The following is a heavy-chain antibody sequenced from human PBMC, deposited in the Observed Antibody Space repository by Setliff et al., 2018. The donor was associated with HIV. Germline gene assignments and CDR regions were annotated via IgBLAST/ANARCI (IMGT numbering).Heavy chain of an antibody. Sequence: LRLSCAASGFMFSDHYIDWVRQAPGKGLEWVGRTRDNVNSYTTEYAASVKGRFTISRDDSKNLLYRQMNSLKTEDTAVYYCVRDGNYYDSSGSYRNAFDIWGQGTMVTVSS. CDR1: GFMFSDHY. CDR3: VRDGNYYDSSGSYRNAFDI. D-gene: IGHD3-22*01. V-gene: IGHV3-72*01. CDR2: TRDNVNSYTT. J-gene: IGHJ3*02.